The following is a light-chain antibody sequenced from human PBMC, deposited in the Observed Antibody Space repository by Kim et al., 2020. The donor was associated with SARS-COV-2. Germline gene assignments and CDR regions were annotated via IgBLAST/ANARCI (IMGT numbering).Light chain of an antibody. V-gene: IGKV3-15*01. Sequence: SPGERATLSCRASQSVNINLAWYQQKPGQAPRLLIHGASTRATGIPARFSGSGSGTEFTLTISSLQSEDFAVYFCQQYNNWPPLTFGGGTKVDIK. J-gene: IGKJ4*01. CDR3: QQYNNWPPLT. CDR2: GAS. CDR1: QSVNIN.